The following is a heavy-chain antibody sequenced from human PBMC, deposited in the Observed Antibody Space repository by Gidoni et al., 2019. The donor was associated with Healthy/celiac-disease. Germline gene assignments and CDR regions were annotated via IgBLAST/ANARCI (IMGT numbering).Heavy chain of an antibody. D-gene: IGHD2-2*01. CDR2: IWYDGSNK. CDR1: GFTFSSYG. J-gene: IGHJ4*02. Sequence: QVQLVESGGGVVQPGRSLRLSCAASGFTFSSYGMHWVRQAPGKGLEWGEVIWYDGSNKDYADSVKGRFTISRDNSKNTLYLQMNSLRAEDTAVYYCARDQGDIVVVPAATPGAVGLDYWGQGTLVTVSS. V-gene: IGHV3-33*01. CDR3: ARDQGDIVVVPAATPGAVGLDY.